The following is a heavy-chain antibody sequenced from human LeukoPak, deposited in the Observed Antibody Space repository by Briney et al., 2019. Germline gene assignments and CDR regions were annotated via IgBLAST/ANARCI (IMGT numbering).Heavy chain of an antibody. CDR2: ISSSSSTI. CDR3: AKGPLGIVVVPAAPLEDY. J-gene: IGHJ4*02. Sequence: PGGSLRLSCAASGFTFSSYSMNWVRQAPGKGLEWVSYISSSSSTIYYADSVKGRFTISRDNSKNTLYLQMNSLRAEDTAVYYCAKGPLGIVVVPAAPLEDYWGQGTLVTVSS. D-gene: IGHD2-2*03. CDR1: GFTFSSYS. V-gene: IGHV3-48*01.